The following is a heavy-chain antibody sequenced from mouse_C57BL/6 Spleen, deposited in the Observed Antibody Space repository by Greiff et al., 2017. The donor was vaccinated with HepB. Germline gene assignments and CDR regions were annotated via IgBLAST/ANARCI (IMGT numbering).Heavy chain of an antibody. CDR3: ARGDDPDY. CDR2: IDPSNSYT. Sequence: QVQLQQPGAELVMPGASVKLSCKASGYTFTSYWMHWVKQRPGQGLEWIGEIDPSNSYTNYNQKFKGKSTLTVDKSSSTAYMQLSSLTSEYSAVYYCARGDDPDYWGQGTTLTVSS. V-gene: IGHV1-69*01. J-gene: IGHJ2*01. D-gene: IGHD2-3*01. CDR1: GYTFTSYW.